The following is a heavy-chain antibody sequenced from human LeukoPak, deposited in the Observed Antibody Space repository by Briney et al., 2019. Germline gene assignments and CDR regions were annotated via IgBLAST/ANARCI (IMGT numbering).Heavy chain of an antibody. D-gene: IGHD6-13*01. Sequence: SETLSLTCAVYGGSFSGYYWSWIRQPPGKGLEWIGEINHSGSTNYNPSLKSRVTISVDTSKNQFSLKLSSVTAADTAVYYCAGGRGRVAAAERGGVYYYYGMDVWGQGTTVTVSS. CDR2: INHSGST. CDR3: AGGRGRVAAAERGGVYYYYGMDV. V-gene: IGHV4-34*01. CDR1: GGSFSGYY. J-gene: IGHJ6*02.